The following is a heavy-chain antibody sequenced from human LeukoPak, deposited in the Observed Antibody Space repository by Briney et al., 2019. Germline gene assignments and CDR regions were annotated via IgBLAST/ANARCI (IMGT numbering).Heavy chain of an antibody. Sequence: GGSLRLSCTASGFTFGDYAMTWVRQAPGKGLEWVGFIRSKIYGGTPEYAASVKGRFTISRDDSQGIAYLQMNSLKTEDTAVYYCTRDQTPYYWGQGTLVTVSS. CDR2: IRSKIYGGTP. CDR1: GFTFGDYA. V-gene: IGHV3-49*04. J-gene: IGHJ4*02. CDR3: TRDQTPYY.